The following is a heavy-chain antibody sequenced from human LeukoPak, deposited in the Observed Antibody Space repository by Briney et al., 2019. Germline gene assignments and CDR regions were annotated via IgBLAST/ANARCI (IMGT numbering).Heavy chain of an antibody. Sequence: SETLSLTCTVSGGSISSYYWSWIRQPAGKGLEWIGRIFISGSTIYNSSLKSRVTISVDTSKNQFSLKLGSVTAADTAVYYCVRLDRPGGGADYWGQGTLVTVSS. CDR2: IFISGST. CDR3: VRLDRPGGGADY. D-gene: IGHD4/OR15-4a*01. CDR1: GGSISSYY. V-gene: IGHV4-4*07. J-gene: IGHJ4*02.